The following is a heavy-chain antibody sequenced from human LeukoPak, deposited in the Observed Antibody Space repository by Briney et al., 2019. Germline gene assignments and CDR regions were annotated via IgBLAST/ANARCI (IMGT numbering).Heavy chain of an antibody. CDR2: VYHSGTP. D-gene: IGHD2-2*01. CDR3: ARSLSTAGIDY. CDR1: GYSITTGRY. Sequence: PSETLSLTCAVSGYSITTGRYWGWIRQPPGKGLEWIGSVYHSGTPYCNPSLKSRVTISVDTSKNQFSLNLRSVTAADTAVYYCARSLSTAGIDYWGQGTLVTVSS. V-gene: IGHV4-38-2*01. J-gene: IGHJ4*02.